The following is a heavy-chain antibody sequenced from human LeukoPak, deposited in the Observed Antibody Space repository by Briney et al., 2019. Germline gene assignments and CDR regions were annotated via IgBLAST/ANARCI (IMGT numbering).Heavy chain of an antibody. J-gene: IGHJ3*01. V-gene: IGHV4-39*07. D-gene: IGHD3-10*01. CDR1: GGSISSSNYY. CDR2: IYYSGST. Sequence: KSSETLSLTCTVSGGSISSSNYYWGWIRQPPGKGLEWIGSIYYSGSTYYNPSLKSRVAISVDTSKNQFSLKLSSVTAADMAVYYCARGARITMVRGPSGTAWGQGTMVTVSS. CDR3: ARGARITMVRGPSGTA.